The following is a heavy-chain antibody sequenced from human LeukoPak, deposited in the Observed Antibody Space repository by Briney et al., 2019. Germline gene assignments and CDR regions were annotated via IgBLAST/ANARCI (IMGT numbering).Heavy chain of an antibody. D-gene: IGHD5-18*01. Sequence: GASVKVPCKASGYTFTGYYMHWVRQAPGQGLEWMGWINPNSGGTNYAQKFQGRVTMTRDTSISTAYMELSRLRSDDTAVYYCARGSGYSYGFAFDIWGQGTMVNVYS. CDR1: GYTFTGYY. CDR2: INPNSGGT. J-gene: IGHJ3*02. CDR3: ARGSGYSYGFAFDI. V-gene: IGHV1-2*02.